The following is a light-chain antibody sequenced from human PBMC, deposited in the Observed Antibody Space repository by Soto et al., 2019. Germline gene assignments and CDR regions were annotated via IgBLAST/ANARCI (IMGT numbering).Light chain of an antibody. CDR1: QSVVNS. V-gene: IGKV3-11*01. Sequence: ETVLTQSPATLSLSPGERATLSCWASQSVVNSLAWYQQKPGQAPRLLIYDASNRATGIPARFSGSGSGTDFTLTISSLEPEDFAVYYCHQRSNWPHSFGGGTKVEI. CDR2: DAS. CDR3: HQRSNWPHS. J-gene: IGKJ4*01.